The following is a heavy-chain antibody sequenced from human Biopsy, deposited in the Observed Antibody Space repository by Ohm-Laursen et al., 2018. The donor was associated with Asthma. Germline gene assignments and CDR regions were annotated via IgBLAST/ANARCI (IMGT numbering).Heavy chain of an antibody. Sequence: SLRLSCTASGFMCRGFGMHWVRQAPGKGLEWVAVISYDGNHKFYEDSVKGRFTISRDNSKNTLYLQMNSLRTEDTAVYYCAKRRGYSGHDNDYWGQGTLVIVSS. CDR1: GFMCRGFG. V-gene: IGHV3-30*18. D-gene: IGHD5-12*01. CDR2: ISYDGNHK. CDR3: AKRRGYSGHDNDY. J-gene: IGHJ4*02.